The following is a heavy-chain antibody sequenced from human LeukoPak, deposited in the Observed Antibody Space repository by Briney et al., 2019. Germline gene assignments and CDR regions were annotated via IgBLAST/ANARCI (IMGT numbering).Heavy chain of an antibody. CDR1: GGSISSYY. D-gene: IGHD5-18*01. CDR3: AREDTAMIDY. Sequence: SETLPLTCTVSGGSISSYYWSWIRQPPGEGLEWIGYIYYSGSTNYNPSLKSRVTISVDTSKNQSSLKLSSVTAADTAVYYCAREDTAMIDYWGQGTLVTVSS. CDR2: IYYSGST. V-gene: IGHV4-59*01. J-gene: IGHJ4*02.